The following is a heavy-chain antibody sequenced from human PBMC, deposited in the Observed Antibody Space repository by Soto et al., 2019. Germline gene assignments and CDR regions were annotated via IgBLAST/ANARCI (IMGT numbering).Heavy chain of an antibody. Sequence: SETLSLTCAVSGGSISSGGYYWTWIRQPPGTGLEWIGEINHSGSTNYNPSLKSRVTISVDTSKNQFSLKLTSVTAADTAVYYCARDSVSSGWYSFAFDIWGQGTMVTVSS. CDR2: INHSGST. V-gene: IGHV4-34*01. J-gene: IGHJ3*02. CDR3: ARDSVSSGWYSFAFDI. CDR1: GGSISSGGYY. D-gene: IGHD6-19*01.